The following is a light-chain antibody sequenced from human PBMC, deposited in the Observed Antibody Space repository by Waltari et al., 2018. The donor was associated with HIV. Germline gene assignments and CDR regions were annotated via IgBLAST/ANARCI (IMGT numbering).Light chain of an antibody. Sequence: QSVLTQPPSVSGTPGQRIAISCSASSSNIHCYQQPPGMPPNLLLHRNNQRPTRIPARFSGSKSGTYASLVISGLRYEEEAAYHCAAGGDSLSGPVVFGGGTKLTVL. CDR1: SSNI. V-gene: IGLV1-47*01. J-gene: IGLJ2*01. CDR3: AAGGDSLSGPVV. CDR2: RNN.